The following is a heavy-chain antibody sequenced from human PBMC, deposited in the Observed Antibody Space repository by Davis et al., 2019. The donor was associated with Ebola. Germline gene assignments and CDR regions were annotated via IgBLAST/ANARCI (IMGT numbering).Heavy chain of an antibody. V-gene: IGHV1-46*01. CDR1: GYTFTSYY. D-gene: IGHD4-23*01. Sequence: AASVKVSCKASGYTFTSYYMHWVRQAPGQGLEWMGIINPSGGSTSYAQKFQGRVTMTRDTSTSTVYMELSGLRSDDTAVYYCARITLVGYYFDYWGQGTLVTVSS. J-gene: IGHJ4*02. CDR2: INPSGGST. CDR3: ARITLVGYYFDY.